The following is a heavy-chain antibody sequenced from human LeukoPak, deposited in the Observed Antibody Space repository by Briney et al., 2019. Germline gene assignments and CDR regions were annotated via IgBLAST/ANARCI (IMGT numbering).Heavy chain of an antibody. D-gene: IGHD3-16*02. J-gene: IGHJ4*02. CDR2: ISGSGGST. Sequence: GGSLRLSCAASGFTFSSYAMSWVCQAPGKGLEWVSAISGSGGSTYHADSVKGRFTISRDNSKNTLYLQMNSLRAEDTAVYYCAKEHYDYVWGSYRFGSFDYWGQGTLVTVSS. V-gene: IGHV3-23*01. CDR3: AKEHYDYVWGSYRFGSFDY. CDR1: GFTFSSYA.